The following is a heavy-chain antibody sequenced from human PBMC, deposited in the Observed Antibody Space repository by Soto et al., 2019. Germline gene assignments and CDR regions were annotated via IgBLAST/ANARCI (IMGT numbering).Heavy chain of an antibody. J-gene: IGHJ3*02. CDR3: ARPSSLYCSGGSCYSEDDAFDI. CDR1: GGSISSYY. CDR2: IYYSGST. D-gene: IGHD2-15*01. V-gene: IGHV4-59*08. Sequence: QVQLQESGPGLVKPSETLSLTCTVSGGSISSYYWSWIRQPPGKGLEWIGYIYYSGSTNYNPSLKSRVTISVDTSKNQFSLKLSSVTAADTAVYYCARPSSLYCSGGSCYSEDDAFDIWGQGTMVTVSS.